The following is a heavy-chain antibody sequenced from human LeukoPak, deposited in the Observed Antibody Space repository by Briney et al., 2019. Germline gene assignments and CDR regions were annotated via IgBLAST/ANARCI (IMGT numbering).Heavy chain of an antibody. V-gene: IGHV3-7*01. Sequence: GGSLRLSCAASGFTFSSYWMSWVRQAPGKGLEWVANIKQDGSEKYYADSVKGRFTISRDNAKNSLYLQMNSLRAEDTAVYYCARLLTYYYDSSGYDYWGQGTLVTVSS. J-gene: IGHJ4*02. CDR2: IKQDGSEK. CDR1: GFTFSSYW. CDR3: ARLLTYYYDSSGYDY. D-gene: IGHD3-22*01.